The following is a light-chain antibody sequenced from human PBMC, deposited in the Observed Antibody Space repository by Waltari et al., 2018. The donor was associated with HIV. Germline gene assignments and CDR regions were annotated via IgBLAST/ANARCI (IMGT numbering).Light chain of an antibody. CDR3: GTWDSSLSAGV. Sequence: QSVLTQPPSVSAAPGQKVTVYCTGSSPNIGNNYVSWYQQLPGTAPKLLIYDNNKRPSGIPDRFSGSKSGTSATLGITGLQTGDEADYYCGTWDSSLSAGVFGGGTKLTVL. J-gene: IGLJ3*02. V-gene: IGLV1-51*01. CDR1: SPNIGNNY. CDR2: DNN.